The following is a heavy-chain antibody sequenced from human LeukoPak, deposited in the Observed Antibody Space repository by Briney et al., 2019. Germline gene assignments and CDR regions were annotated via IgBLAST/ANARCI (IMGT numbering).Heavy chain of an antibody. J-gene: IGHJ6*02. CDR2: INPSGAAT. D-gene: IGHD6-19*01. Sequence: PSASLTLSCAASGFTFTAYYMTWVRQPPGKGLEWVAEINPSGAATFYSYSKNRLFTISRANSMNTLYLQMNSLRADDTAVYYCGRQTKFWLIQGDGVDVWGQGTTVTVSS. CDR3: GRQTKFWLIQGDGVDV. CDR1: GFTFTAYY. V-gene: IGHV3-23*01.